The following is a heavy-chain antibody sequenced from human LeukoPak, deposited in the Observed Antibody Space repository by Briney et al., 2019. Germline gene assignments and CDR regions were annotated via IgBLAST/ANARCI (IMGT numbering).Heavy chain of an antibody. Sequence: SETLSLTCTVSGGSISSYYWSWIRQPPGKGLEWIEYIYYSGSTNYIPSLKSRVTISVDTSKNQFSLKLSSVTAADTAVYYCARDHSNYGAFDIWGQGTMVTVSS. CDR3: ARDHSNYGAFDI. CDR2: IYYSGST. D-gene: IGHD1-7*01. V-gene: IGHV4-59*01. CDR1: GGSISSYY. J-gene: IGHJ3*02.